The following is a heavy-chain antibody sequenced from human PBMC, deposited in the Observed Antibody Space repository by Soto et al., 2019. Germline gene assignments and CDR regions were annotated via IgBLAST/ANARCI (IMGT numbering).Heavy chain of an antibody. Sequence: GGSLRLSCAASGFTFSSYGMHWVRQAPGKGLEWVAVIWYDGSNKYYADSVKGRFTISRDNSKNTLYLQMNSLRAEDTAVYYCARDGGVYYYGSGSPDYWGQGTQVTVSS. CDR1: GFTFSSYG. V-gene: IGHV3-33*01. D-gene: IGHD3-10*01. CDR2: IWYDGSNK. CDR3: ARDGGVYYYGSGSPDY. J-gene: IGHJ4*02.